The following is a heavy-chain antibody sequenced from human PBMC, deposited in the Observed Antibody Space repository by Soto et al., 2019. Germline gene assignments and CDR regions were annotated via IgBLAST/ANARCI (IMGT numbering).Heavy chain of an antibody. CDR3: ARGQNWFDP. CDR1: GGSTSSYY. V-gene: IGHV4-59*01. CDR2: IYYSGST. J-gene: IGHJ5*02. Sequence: PSETLSLTCTVSGGSTSSYYWSWIRQPPGKGLEWIGYIYYSGSTNYNPSLKSRVTISVDTSKNQFSLKLSSVTAADTAVYYCARGQNWFDPWGQGTLVTV.